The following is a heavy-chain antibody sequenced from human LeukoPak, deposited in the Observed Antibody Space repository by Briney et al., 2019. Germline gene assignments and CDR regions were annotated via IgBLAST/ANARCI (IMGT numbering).Heavy chain of an antibody. CDR3: GRDQGGSIGWYGDY. Sequence: SGGSLRLSCAASGFTFSSYAMDWVRQAPGKGLEWVAFISNDGTNKYYADSVKGRFTISRDNSKNTLCLQMNSLRAEDTAVHYCGRDQGGSIGWYGDYWGQGTLVTVSS. CDR1: GFTFSSYA. J-gene: IGHJ4*02. D-gene: IGHD6-19*01. V-gene: IGHV3-30*04. CDR2: ISNDGTNK.